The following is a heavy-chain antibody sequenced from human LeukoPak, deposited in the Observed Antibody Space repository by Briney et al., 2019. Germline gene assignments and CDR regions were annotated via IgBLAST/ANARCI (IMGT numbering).Heavy chain of an antibody. Sequence: GGSLKVSCKTSGGTFSSYPISWVRQAPGQGLEWMGHIIPIFGTTNYEQRFQGRVTISADESTSTAYMELSSLTSDDTAVYYCARDLIGAVANAIDDYWGQGTLVTVSS. CDR3: ARDLIGAVANAIDDY. D-gene: IGHD6-19*01. CDR2: IIPIFGTT. J-gene: IGHJ4*02. CDR1: GGTFSSYP. V-gene: IGHV1-69*13.